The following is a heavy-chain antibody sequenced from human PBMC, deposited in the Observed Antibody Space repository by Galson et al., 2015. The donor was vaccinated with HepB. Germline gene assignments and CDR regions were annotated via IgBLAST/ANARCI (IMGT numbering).Heavy chain of an antibody. CDR3: ACHCTGGVCPTYWFDP. D-gene: IGHD2-8*02. Sequence: SVKVSCKASGYTFTSYAMHWVRQAPGQRLEWMGWINAGNGNTKYSQKFQGRVTITRDTSASTAYMELSSLRSEDTAVYYCACHCTGGVCPTYWFDPWGQGTLVTVSS. V-gene: IGHV1-3*01. CDR1: GYTFTSYA. CDR2: INAGNGNT. J-gene: IGHJ5*02.